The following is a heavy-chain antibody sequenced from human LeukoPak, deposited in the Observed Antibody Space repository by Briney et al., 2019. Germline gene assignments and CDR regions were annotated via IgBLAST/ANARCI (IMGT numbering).Heavy chain of an antibody. V-gene: IGHV4-30-4*01. CDR3: ARDPPYYYDSSGYGMDV. D-gene: IGHD3-22*01. CDR1: GGSISSGDYY. Sequence: SETLSLTCTVSGGSISSGDYYWSWIRQPPGKGLEWIGYIYYSGSTYYNPSLKSRVTILVDTSKNQFSLKLSSVTAADTAVYYCARDPPYYYDSSGYGMDVWGQGTTVTVSS. J-gene: IGHJ6*02. CDR2: IYYSGST.